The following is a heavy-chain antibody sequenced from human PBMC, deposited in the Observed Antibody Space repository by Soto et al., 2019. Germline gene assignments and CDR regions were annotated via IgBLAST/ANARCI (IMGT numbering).Heavy chain of an antibody. D-gene: IGHD3-3*01. CDR1: GFTFTSSA. V-gene: IGHV1-58*01. Sequence: QMQLVQSGPEVKKPGTSVKVSCKASGFTFTSSAVQWVRQARGQRLEWIGWIVVGSGNTNYAQKFQERVTITRDMSTSTAYMELSSLRSEDTAVYYCAAVTIFGEDTYGMDVWGQGTTVTVSS. CDR3: AAVTIFGEDTYGMDV. J-gene: IGHJ6*02. CDR2: IVVGSGNT.